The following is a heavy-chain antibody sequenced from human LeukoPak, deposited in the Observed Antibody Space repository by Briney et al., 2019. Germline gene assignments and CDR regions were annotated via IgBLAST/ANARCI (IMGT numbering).Heavy chain of an antibody. CDR1: GFSFANYW. V-gene: IGHV3-7*03. J-gene: IGHJ6*03. D-gene: IGHD3-22*01. CDR2: IKHEGGEK. Sequence: GGSLRLSCAASGFSFANYWMSWVRQAPGRGLEWVANIKHEGGEKYNVDSVKGRFTISRDNAKNSLYLQMNSLRAEDTALYYCARGIYDSSGYYYVRYYYYYYMDVWGKGTTVTVSS. CDR3: ARGIYDSSGYYYVRYYYYYYMDV.